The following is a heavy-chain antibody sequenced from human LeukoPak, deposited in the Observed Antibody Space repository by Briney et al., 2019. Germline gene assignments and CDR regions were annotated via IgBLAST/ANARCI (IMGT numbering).Heavy chain of an antibody. D-gene: IGHD6-19*01. CDR1: GYPFTGYY. CDR3: ARSAQWLVPDAFDI. CDR2: INPNSGGA. J-gene: IGHJ3*02. V-gene: IGHV1-2*02. Sequence: ASVKVSCKTSGYPFTGYYMHWVRQAPGQGLEWMGWINPNSGGANHAQKFQGGVTVTRDTSISTAYMELSRLRSDDTALYYCARSAQWLVPDAFDIWGQGTMVTVSS.